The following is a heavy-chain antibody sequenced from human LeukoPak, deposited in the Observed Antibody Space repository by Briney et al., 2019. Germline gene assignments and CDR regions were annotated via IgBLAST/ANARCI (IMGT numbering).Heavy chain of an antibody. CDR3: ARDGGGTGTTWWFDP. CDR2: IYTSGST. J-gene: IGHJ5*02. Sequence: SETLPLTCTVSGGSISSYYWSWIRQPAGKGLEWIGRIYTSGSTNYNPSLKSRVTMSVDTSKNQFSLQLSSVTAADTAVYYCARDGGGTGTTWWFDPWGQGTLVTVSS. CDR1: GGSISSYY. V-gene: IGHV4-4*07. D-gene: IGHD1-1*01.